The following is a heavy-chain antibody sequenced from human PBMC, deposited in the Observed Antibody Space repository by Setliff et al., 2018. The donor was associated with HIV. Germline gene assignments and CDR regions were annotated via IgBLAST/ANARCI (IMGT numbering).Heavy chain of an antibody. D-gene: IGHD3-9*01. Sequence: GESLKISCEGSGYRFTSYWIAWVRQTPGKGLEWMGIIYPGDSDTRYSPSFQGQVTFSADKSINTAYLQWGSLKASDTGIYFCARQTSRYITLSPPDYWGQGTLVTVSS. CDR1: GYRFTSYW. CDR3: ARQTSRYITLSPPDY. V-gene: IGHV5-51*01. CDR2: IYPGDSDT. J-gene: IGHJ4*02.